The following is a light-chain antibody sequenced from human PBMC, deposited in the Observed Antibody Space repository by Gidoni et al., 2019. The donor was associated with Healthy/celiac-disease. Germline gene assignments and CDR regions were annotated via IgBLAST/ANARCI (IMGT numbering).Light chain of an antibody. J-gene: IGKJ5*01. V-gene: IGKV1-39*01. CDR3: QQSYSTLSIT. CDR2: AAS. CDR1: QSISSY. Sequence: DTQMTQSPSSLSASVGDRVTITCRASQSISSYLNWYQQKPGKAPKLLIYAASSLQSGVPSRFSGSGSGTDFTLTISSLQPEDFATYYCQQSYSTLSITFGQXTRLEIK.